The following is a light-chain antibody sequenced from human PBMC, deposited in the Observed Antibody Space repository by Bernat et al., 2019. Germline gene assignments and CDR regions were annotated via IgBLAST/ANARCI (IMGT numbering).Light chain of an antibody. V-gene: IGKV1-39*01. CDR2: VAT. J-gene: IGKJ4*01. CDR3: QQSYTTPFT. CDR1: QSISYY. Sequence: DIQMTQFPSSLSASVGDRVTITCRASQSISYYLNGYQQKPGKAPKRLIYVATALQDAVPSRFSGSGFGTDFTLTISSLQPEDFATYYCQQSYTTPFTFGGGTKVEIK.